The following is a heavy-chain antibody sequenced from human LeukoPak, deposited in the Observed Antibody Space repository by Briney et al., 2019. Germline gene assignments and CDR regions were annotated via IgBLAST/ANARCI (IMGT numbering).Heavy chain of an antibody. V-gene: IGHV4-4*07. J-gene: IGHJ3*02. Sequence: SETLSLTCTVSGGSISSYYWSWIRQPAGKGLEWIGRIYTSGSTNYNPSLKSRVTMSVDTSKNQFSLKLSSVTAADTAVHYCARFSLGIAVAGTGEAFDIWGQGTVVTVSS. CDR1: GGSISSYY. CDR2: IYTSGST. CDR3: ARFSLGIAVAGTGEAFDI. D-gene: IGHD6-19*01.